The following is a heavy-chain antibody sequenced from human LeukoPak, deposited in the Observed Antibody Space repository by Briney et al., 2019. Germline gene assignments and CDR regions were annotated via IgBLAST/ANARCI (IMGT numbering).Heavy chain of an antibody. CDR1: GFTFSSYG. V-gene: IGHV3-30*02. CDR2: IRYDGSNK. D-gene: IGHD6-13*01. CDR3: AAPGRYSSSWYYSDI. Sequence: GGSLRLSCAASGFTFSSYGMHWVRQAPGKGLEWVAFIRYDGSNKYYADSVKGRFTISRDNSKNTLYLQMNSLRAEDTAVYYCAAPGRYSSSWYYSDIWGQGTMVTVSS. J-gene: IGHJ3*02.